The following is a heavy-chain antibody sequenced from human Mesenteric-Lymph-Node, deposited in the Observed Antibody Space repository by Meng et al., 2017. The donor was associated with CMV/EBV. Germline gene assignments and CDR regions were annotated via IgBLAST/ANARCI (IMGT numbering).Heavy chain of an antibody. Sequence: SETLSLTCTVSGGSISSSSYYWGWIRQPPGKGLEWIGSIYYSGSTYYNPSLKSRVTISVDTSKNHFSLTLGSVTAADTAVYYCAREPEGFLEAPAGLFDSWGQGRLVTVSS. CDR1: GGSISSSSYY. J-gene: IGHJ4*02. CDR3: AREPEGFLEAPAGLFDS. D-gene: IGHD6-13*01. CDR2: IYYSGST. V-gene: IGHV4-39*07.